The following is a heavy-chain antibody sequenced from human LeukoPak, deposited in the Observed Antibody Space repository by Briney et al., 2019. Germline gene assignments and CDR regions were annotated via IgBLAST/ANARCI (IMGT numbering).Heavy chain of an antibody. J-gene: IGHJ2*01. Sequence: PSETLSLTCTVSGGSISSGGYYWSWIRQHPGTGLEWIGYIYYSGSTYYNPSLKSRVTISVDTSKNQFSLKLSSVTAADTAVYYCARLEFTPKLMWDRWPNGNWYFDLWGRGTLVTVSS. D-gene: IGHD2-8*01. V-gene: IGHV4-31*03. CDR2: IYYSGST. CDR3: ARLEFTPKLMWDRWPNGNWYFDL. CDR1: GGSISSGGYY.